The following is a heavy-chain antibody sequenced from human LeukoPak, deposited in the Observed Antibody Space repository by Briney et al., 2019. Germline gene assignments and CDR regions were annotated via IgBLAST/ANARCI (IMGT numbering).Heavy chain of an antibody. D-gene: IGHD6-13*01. J-gene: IGHJ4*02. CDR2: TSYDGSNE. Sequence: GGSLRLSCTASGVTLSSYGMHWVPQAPGKGLEWVAVTSYDGSNEYYADSMKGRFTVSRDNSKNTLYLQMNGLRTEDTAVYYCAKDSSRWAFDSWGQGTLVTVSS. CDR3: AKDSSRWAFDS. CDR1: GVTLSSYG. V-gene: IGHV3-30*18.